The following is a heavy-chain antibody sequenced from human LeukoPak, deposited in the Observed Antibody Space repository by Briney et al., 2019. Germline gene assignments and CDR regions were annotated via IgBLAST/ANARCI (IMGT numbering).Heavy chain of an antibody. D-gene: IGHD6-6*01. CDR1: GFTFSSYA. V-gene: IGHV3-23*01. Sequence: GGSLRLSCAASGFTFSSYAMNWVRQAPGKGLEWVSAISGSGAGTHYADFVKGRFTISRGNSKNTLYLQMSSLRAEDTAVYYCAKEVSSGYYYGMEVWGQGTTVTVSS. CDR2: ISGSGAGT. J-gene: IGHJ6*02. CDR3: AKEVSSGYYYGMEV.